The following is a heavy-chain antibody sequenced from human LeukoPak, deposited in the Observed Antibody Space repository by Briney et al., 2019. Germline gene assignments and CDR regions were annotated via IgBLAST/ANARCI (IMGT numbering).Heavy chain of an antibody. CDR1: GFTFDDYG. Sequence: GGSLRLSCAASGFTFDDYGMSWVRQAPGNGLEWLSGINWNGGSAYYADSLKGRFTISRDNAKNSLYLHMNSLRAEDTALYFCARDSGDYPQTRYYFDYWGQGTLVTVS. J-gene: IGHJ4*02. V-gene: IGHV3-20*04. CDR2: INWNGGSA. D-gene: IGHD4-17*01. CDR3: ARDSGDYPQTRYYFDY.